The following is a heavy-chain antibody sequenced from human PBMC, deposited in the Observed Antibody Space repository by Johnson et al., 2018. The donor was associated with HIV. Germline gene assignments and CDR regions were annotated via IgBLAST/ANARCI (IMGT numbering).Heavy chain of an antibody. CDR2: ISNDGRNK. J-gene: IGHJ3*02. CDR1: GFTFSSYS. Sequence: QVRLVESGGGVVQPARSLRLSCAASGFTFSSYSMHWVRQAPGKGLEWVAGISNDGRNKYYADSVKGRFTISRDNSKNTLFLQMNSLRAEDTAVYYCAREGGGQRWQQFFDAFDTWGQGTLVTVSS. D-gene: IGHD5-24*01. V-gene: IGHV3-30*04. CDR3: AREGGGQRWQQFFDAFDT.